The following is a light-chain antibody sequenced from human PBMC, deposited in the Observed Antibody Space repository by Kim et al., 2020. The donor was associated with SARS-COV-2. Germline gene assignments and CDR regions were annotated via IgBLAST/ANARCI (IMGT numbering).Light chain of an antibody. J-gene: IGLJ2*01. CDR3: QAWDSGAMI. CDR2: RDS. CDR1: DLYDKY. Sequence: ESPGQTASIPCAGDDLYDKYYAWYQRRPGQSPVLVIYRDSERPSGIPERFSGSNSGNTATLTISGTQAIDEAAYYCQAWDSGAMIFGGGTKVTVL. V-gene: IGLV3-1*01.